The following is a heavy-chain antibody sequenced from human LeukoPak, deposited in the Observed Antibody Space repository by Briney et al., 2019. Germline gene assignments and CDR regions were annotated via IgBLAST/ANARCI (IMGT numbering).Heavy chain of an antibody. CDR3: ARGPYYDSSGYSVV. V-gene: IGHV4-34*01. J-gene: IGHJ4*02. D-gene: IGHD3-22*01. CDR2: INHSGST. Sequence: SETLSLTCAVYGGSFSRYYWSWIRQPPGKGLEWIGEINHSGSTNYNPSLKSRVTISLDTSKNQFSLKLSSVTAADTAVYYCARGPYYDSSGYSVVWGQGTPVTVSS. CDR1: GGSFSRYY.